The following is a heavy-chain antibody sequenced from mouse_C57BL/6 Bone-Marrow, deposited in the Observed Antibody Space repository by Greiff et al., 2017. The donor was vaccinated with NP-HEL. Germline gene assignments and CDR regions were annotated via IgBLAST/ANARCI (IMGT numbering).Heavy chain of an antibody. CDR2: IDPSDSYT. Sequence: VQLQQPGAELVMPGASVKLSCKASGYTFTSYWMHWVKQRPGQGLEWIGEIDPSDSYTNYNQKFKGKSTLTVDKSSSTAYMQLSSLTSEDSAVYYCARPPYYYGSSHWYFDVWGTGTTVTVSS. V-gene: IGHV1-69*01. D-gene: IGHD1-1*01. J-gene: IGHJ1*03. CDR1: GYTFTSYW. CDR3: ARPPYYYGSSHWYFDV.